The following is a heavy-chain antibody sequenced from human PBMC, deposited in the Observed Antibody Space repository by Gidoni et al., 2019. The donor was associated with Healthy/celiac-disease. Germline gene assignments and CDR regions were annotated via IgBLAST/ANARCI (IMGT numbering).Heavy chain of an antibody. D-gene: IGHD5-18*01. CDR2: IYYSGST. J-gene: IGHJ4*02. Sequence: QLQLQESGPGLVKPSETLSLTCTVSGGSISSSSYYWGWIRQPPGKGLEWIGSIYYSGSTYYNPSLKSRVTISVDTSKNQFSLKLSSVTAADTAVYYCARAKDTAMVKKENYFDYWGQGTLVTVSS. CDR1: GGSISSSSYY. V-gene: IGHV4-39*07. CDR3: ARAKDTAMVKKENYFDY.